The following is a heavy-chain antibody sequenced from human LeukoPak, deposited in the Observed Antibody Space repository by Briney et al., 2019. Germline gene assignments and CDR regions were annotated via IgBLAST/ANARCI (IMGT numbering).Heavy chain of an antibody. D-gene: IGHD6-6*01. CDR2: INPNSGGT. CDR3: AFGATSIADDTLRLDV. Sequence: GASVKVSCKASGYTFTGYYMHWVRQAPGQGLEWMGWINPNSGGTNYAQKFQGRVTMTRDTSISTAYMELSRLRSDDTAVYYCAFGATSIADDTLRLDVWGQGTTVTVSS. CDR1: GYTFTGYY. J-gene: IGHJ6*02. V-gene: IGHV1-2*02.